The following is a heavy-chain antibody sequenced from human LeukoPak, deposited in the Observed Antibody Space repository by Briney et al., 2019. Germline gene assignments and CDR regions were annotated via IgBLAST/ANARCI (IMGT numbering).Heavy chain of an antibody. CDR2: INPSGSGT. J-gene: IGHJ5*02. V-gene: IGHV1-46*01. CDR1: GYRFTSYW. CDR3: ARDNSAGTPTYWWFDP. D-gene: IGHD1/OR15-1a*01. Sequence: ASMTVSCKASGYRFTSYWMHWVRQAPGQGLEWMGVINPSGSGTRYAQPLQGRVTMTRDTSTNTDYMELSSLTSEDTAVYYCARDNSAGTPTYWWFDPWGQGTLVTVSS.